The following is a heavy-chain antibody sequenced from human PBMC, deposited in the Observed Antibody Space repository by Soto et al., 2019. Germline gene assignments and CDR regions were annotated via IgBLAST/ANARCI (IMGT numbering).Heavy chain of an antibody. V-gene: IGHV1-8*01. Sequence: GASVKVSCKASGYTFPSYDINWVRQATGQGLEWMGWMNPNSGNTGYAQKFQGRVTMTRNTSISTAYMELSSLRSEDTAVYYCARESAGATRWYGMDVWGQGTTVTVS. D-gene: IGHD1-26*01. CDR1: GYTFPSYD. CDR3: ARESAGATRWYGMDV. CDR2: MNPNSGNT. J-gene: IGHJ6*02.